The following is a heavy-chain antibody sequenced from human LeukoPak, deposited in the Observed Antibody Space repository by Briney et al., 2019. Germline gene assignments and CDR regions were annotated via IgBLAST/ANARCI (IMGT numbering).Heavy chain of an antibody. V-gene: IGHV4-59*01. CDR3: ARGYCLNDVCKTGPADH. J-gene: IGHJ6*04. CDR2: IYYSGST. CDR1: GGSISHYY. D-gene: IGHD2-8*01. Sequence: SETLSLTCTVSGGSISHYYWNCVRQPPGKGLEWIGYIYYSGSTNQNPSLKSRVTISVDASKNQFSLKLTSVTAADTAVYFCARGYCLNDVCKTGPADHCGTGIMVTVSS.